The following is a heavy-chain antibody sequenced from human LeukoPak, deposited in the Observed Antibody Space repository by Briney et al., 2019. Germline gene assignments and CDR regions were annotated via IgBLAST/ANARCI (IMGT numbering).Heavy chain of an antibody. J-gene: IGHJ4*02. CDR3: AKDKGLNYFDY. D-gene: IGHD3/OR15-3a*01. CDR1: GFTFDDYA. V-gene: IGHV3-9*01. CDR2: ISWNSGSI. Sequence: GGSLRLSCAASGFTFDDYAMHWVRQAPGKGLEWVSGISWNSGSIGYADSVKGRFTISRDNAKNSLYLQMNSLRAEDTALYYCAKDKGLNYFDYWGQGTLVTVSS.